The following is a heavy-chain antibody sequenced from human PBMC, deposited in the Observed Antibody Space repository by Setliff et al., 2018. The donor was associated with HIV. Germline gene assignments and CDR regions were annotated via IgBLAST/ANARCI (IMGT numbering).Heavy chain of an antibody. Sequence: SETLSLTCTVSGGSISTGGYYWSWIRQQPGKGLEWIGYIYYRGTTHYNPSLRSRATLSVDTSKNQFSLNLRSVTVADTAVYYCARTTIVAVPAANYYFDFWGQGDLVTVS. J-gene: IGHJ4*02. CDR3: ARTTIVAVPAANYYFDF. CDR2: IYYRGTT. D-gene: IGHD2-2*01. CDR1: GGSISTGGYY. V-gene: IGHV4-31*03.